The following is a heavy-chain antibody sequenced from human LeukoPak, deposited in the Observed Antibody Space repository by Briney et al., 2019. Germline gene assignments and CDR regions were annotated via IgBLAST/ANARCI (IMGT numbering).Heavy chain of an antibody. CDR3: ARLGLSYGYLGGAFWD. CDR2: IYAGGST. D-gene: IGHD5-18*01. V-gene: IGHV4-61*02. Sequence: PSETLSLTCTVSGGSITSGAYFWSWIRQPAGKGLEWLGRIYAGGSTNYNPSLKSRVTISVDRSKSQFSLKLSSVTAADTAVYYCARLGLSYGYLGGAFWDWGQGTLVTVSS. CDR1: GGSITSGAYF. J-gene: IGHJ4*02.